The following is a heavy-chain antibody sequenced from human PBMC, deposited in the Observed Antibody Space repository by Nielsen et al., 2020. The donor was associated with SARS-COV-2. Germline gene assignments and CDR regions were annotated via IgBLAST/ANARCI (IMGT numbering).Heavy chain of an antibody. V-gene: IGHV7-4-1*02. J-gene: IGHJ6*02. CDR3: ARENSGPGGTASYGMDL. CDR1: GYSFSRYS. Sequence: SVTVSCKASGYSFSRYSMNWVRQAPGQGLEWMGWIDTNIGKPTPAQGFTGRFVFSSDTSVSTASLQISTLRAEDTAVYYCARENSGPGGTASYGMDLWGQGTTVTVSS. CDR2: IDTNIGKP. D-gene: IGHD3-10*01.